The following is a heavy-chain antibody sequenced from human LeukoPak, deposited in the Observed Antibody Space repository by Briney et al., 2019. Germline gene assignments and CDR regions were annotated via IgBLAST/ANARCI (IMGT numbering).Heavy chain of an antibody. CDR2: ISGDGGST. D-gene: IGHD2-8*02. CDR1: GFTFDDYA. CDR3: ARDDHELGYCTGSSCSAASD. Sequence: GGSLRLSCAASGFTFDDYAMHWVRQAPGKGLEWVSLISGDGGSTYYADSVKGRFTISRDNARNSVYLQMNNLRVEDTAVYYCARDDHELGYCTGSSCSAASDWSKGTTVTVSS. V-gene: IGHV3-43*02. J-gene: IGHJ6*04.